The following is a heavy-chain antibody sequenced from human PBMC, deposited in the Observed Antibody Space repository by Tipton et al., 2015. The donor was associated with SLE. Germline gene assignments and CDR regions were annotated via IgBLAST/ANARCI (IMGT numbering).Heavy chain of an antibody. Sequence: SGFTFNDYGMHWVHQAPGKGLEWVAFIRYDGNNRYYADSVRGRFTISRDNSKNMIYLQMNSLTSEDTSLYSCTKDQGPKWERLHYFDYWGQGTLVTVSS. CDR1: GFTFNDYG. CDR3: TKDQGPKWERLHYFDY. CDR2: IRYDGNNR. D-gene: IGHD1-26*01. J-gene: IGHJ4*02. V-gene: IGHV3-30*02.